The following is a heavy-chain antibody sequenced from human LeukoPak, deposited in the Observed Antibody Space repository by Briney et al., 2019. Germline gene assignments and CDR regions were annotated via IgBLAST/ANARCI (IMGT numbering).Heavy chain of an antibody. Sequence: AAVKVSCKASGYTFTSYDINWVRQPTGQGLEWMGWMNPNSGNTGYAQKFQGRVTMTRDTSIRTAYMELSRLRSDDTAVYYCARVDDRGHYYDSSGPRKLFDYWGQGTLVTVSS. V-gene: IGHV1-8*01. CDR3: ARVDDRGHYYDSSGPRKLFDY. D-gene: IGHD3-22*01. CDR2: MNPNSGNT. J-gene: IGHJ4*02. CDR1: GYTFTSYD.